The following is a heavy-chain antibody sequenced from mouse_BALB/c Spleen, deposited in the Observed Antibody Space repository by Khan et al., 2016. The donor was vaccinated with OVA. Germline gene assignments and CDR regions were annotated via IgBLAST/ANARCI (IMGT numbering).Heavy chain of an antibody. Sequence: EVQLQESGPGLVKPSQSLSLTCTVTGYSITSEYAWNWIRQFPGNKLEWMGYISYSGSTSYNPSLKSRISVTRDTSKNQFFLQLNSVTTEDTATXYCASSVGYCYAYAMDYWGQGTSVTVSS. V-gene: IGHV3-2*02. J-gene: IGHJ4*01. CDR2: ISYSGST. CDR1: GYSITSEYA. D-gene: IGHD2-12*01. CDR3: ASSVGYCYAYAMDY.